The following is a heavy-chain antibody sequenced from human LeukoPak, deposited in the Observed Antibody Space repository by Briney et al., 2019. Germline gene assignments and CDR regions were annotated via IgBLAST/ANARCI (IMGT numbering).Heavy chain of an antibody. Sequence: AGSLRLSCPASGFTFDDYGMHWVRQAPGTCLDWVSLISGDGGSTDYADSVKGRFTISRDNSKNSLYLQMNSLRTEDTALYSCAKGRTSTPAAFDPWGQGTLVTVSS. J-gene: IGHJ5*02. CDR1: GFTFDDYG. CDR2: ISGDGGST. D-gene: IGHD2-2*01. CDR3: AKGRTSTPAAFDP. V-gene: IGHV3-43*02.